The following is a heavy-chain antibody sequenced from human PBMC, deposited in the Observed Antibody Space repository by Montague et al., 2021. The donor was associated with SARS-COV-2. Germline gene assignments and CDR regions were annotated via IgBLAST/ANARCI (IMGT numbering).Heavy chain of an antibody. J-gene: IGHJ3*01. Sequence: SETLSLTCTVSGGSITSSNYYWGWVRQPPGKGLEWIGTIFYVGNPYYNPPLRSRVTISLDTSKSQFSLKLRSVTTTDTAVFYCVSGRRGGVVQFTRDAFDFWGQGTTVTVSS. CDR2: IFYVGNP. D-gene: IGHD2-15*01. CDR3: VSGRRGGVVQFTRDAFDF. V-gene: IGHV4-39*01. CDR1: GGSITSSNYY.